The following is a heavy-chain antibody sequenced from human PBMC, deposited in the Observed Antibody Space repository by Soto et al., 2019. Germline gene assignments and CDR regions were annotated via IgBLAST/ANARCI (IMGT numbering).Heavy chain of an antibody. CDR2: INHSGGT. Sequence: QVQLQLSGAGLLKPSETLSLTCTVHGGSFSGHFGSWIRQPPGKGLEWIGEINHSGGTNYNPSLKSRVSISVDTSQNQFSLNLTSVTAADTAVYYCARGSAGRGYYYSGMDVWGQGTTVNVSS. V-gene: IGHV4-34*01. CDR1: GGSFSGHF. J-gene: IGHJ6*02. CDR3: ARGSAGRGYYYSGMDV.